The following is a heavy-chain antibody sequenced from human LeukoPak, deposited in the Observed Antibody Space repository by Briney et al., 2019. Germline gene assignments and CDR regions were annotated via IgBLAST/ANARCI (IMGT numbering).Heavy chain of an antibody. CDR1: GFIIISYR. D-gene: IGHD3-22*01. V-gene: IGHV3-7*01. J-gene: IGHJ3*02. Sequence: GESLRLSCAASGFIIISYRMSWVRQAPGKGLEWVANIKQDGSEKYYVDSVKGRFTISRDNAKNSLYLQMNSLRAEDTAVYYCANDHYYDSSGYHRPGAFDIWGQGTMVTVSS. CDR3: ANDHYYDSSGYHRPGAFDI. CDR2: IKQDGSEK.